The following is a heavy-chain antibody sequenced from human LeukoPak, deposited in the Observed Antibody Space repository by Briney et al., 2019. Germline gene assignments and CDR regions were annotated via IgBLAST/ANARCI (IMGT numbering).Heavy chain of an antibody. CDR1: EYTFTGYY. J-gene: IGHJ4*02. CDR3: ARAPMVRGLIMFHFDY. CDR2: INPNSGGT. V-gene: IGHV1-2*02. D-gene: IGHD3-10*01. Sequence: GASVKVSCKASEYTFTGYYIHWVRQAPGQGLEWMGWINPNSGGTSYAQKFQGRVTMTRDTSISTAYMELSSLRSDDTAVYYCARAPMVRGLIMFHFDYWGQGTLVTVPS.